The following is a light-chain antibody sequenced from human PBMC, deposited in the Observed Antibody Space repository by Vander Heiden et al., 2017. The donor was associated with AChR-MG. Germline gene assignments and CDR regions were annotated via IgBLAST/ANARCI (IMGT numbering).Light chain of an antibody. J-gene: IGKJ1*01. CDR3: QQDGTTPKT. CDR1: QSVSRNY. CDR2: DVS. Sequence: IVLTQSPATLSLSPGERATLSCGASQSVSRNYLAWYQQKPGLAPRLVMYDVSSRATGIPDRFSGSGSGTDFTLTITRLEPEDFAVYYCQQDGTTPKTFGQGTKVEIK. V-gene: IGKV3D-20*01.